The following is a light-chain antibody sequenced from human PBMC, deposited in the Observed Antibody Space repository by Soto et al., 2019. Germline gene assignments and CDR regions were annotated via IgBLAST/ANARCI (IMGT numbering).Light chain of an antibody. V-gene: IGKV3-20*01. CDR3: QQYGSSPLIT. CDR2: GAS. J-gene: IGKJ5*01. Sequence: EIVLTQSPGTLSLSPGERATLSCRASQSVSSSYLAWYQQKPGQAPRLLIYGASSRATGIPDRFSGSGSGTDFNLTISRLEPEDFAGYYCQQYGSSPLITFGQGTRLEIK. CDR1: QSVSSSY.